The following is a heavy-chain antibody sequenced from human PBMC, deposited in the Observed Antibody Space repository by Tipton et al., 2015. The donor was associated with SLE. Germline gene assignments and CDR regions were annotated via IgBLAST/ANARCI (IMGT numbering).Heavy chain of an antibody. D-gene: IGHD3-9*01. CDR2: IYYSGTT. CDR1: GGSISSYY. J-gene: IGHJ4*02. V-gene: IGHV4-59*12. Sequence: LRLSCTVSGGSISSYYWSWIRQPPGKGLEWIGYIYYSGTTNYSPSLKSRVTISVDTSKNQFSLKLSSVTAADTAVYYCARGGYLSGGGFDYWGQGPLVAVSS. CDR3: ARGGYLSGGGFDY.